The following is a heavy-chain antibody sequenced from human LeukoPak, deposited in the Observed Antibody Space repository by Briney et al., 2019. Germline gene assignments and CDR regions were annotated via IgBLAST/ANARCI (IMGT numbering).Heavy chain of an antibody. CDR1: GFTFSSYS. Sequence: KPGGSLRLSCAASGFTFSSYSMNWVRQAPGKGLEWVSSISSSSSYIYYADSVKGRFTISRDNAKNSLYLQMNSLRAEDTAVYYCARPRSGDRGAFDIWGQGTMVTVSS. J-gene: IGHJ3*02. CDR3: ARPRSGDRGAFDI. D-gene: IGHD3-10*01. V-gene: IGHV3-21*01. CDR2: ISSSSSYI.